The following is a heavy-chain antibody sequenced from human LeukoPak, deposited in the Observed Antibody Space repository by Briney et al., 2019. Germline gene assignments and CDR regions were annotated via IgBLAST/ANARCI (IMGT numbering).Heavy chain of an antibody. CDR2: IYISGST. Sequence: SETLSLTCSVSGAPINSHYWTWIRQPAGKGLEWIGRIYISGSTNYSPSLKSRVTMSVDTSKYQFSLNLISVTAADTAVYYCARALNPLTGTYYFDYWGQGTLVTVSS. D-gene: IGHD4/OR15-4a*01. V-gene: IGHV4-4*07. CDR3: ARALNPLTGTYYFDY. CDR1: GAPINSHY. J-gene: IGHJ4*02.